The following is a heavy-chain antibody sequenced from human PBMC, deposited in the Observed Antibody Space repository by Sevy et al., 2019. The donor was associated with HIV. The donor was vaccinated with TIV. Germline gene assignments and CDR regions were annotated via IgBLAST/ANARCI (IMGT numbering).Heavy chain of an antibody. CDR2: IKQGGSGK. CDR1: GFTFTTFW. CDR3: ARDSSLRHYDFWSGSEIDY. J-gene: IGHJ4*02. V-gene: IGHV3-7*01. Sequence: GGSLRLSCAASGFTFTTFWMSWVRQAPGKGLEWVVSIKQGGSGKYYVDSVKGRFTISRDNAKNSLYLHMSSLRAEDTAVYYCARDSSLRHYDFWSGSEIDYWGQGTLVTVSS. D-gene: IGHD3-3*01.